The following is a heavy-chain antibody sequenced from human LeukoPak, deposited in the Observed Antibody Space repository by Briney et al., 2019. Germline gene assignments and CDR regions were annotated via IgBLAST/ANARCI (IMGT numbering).Heavy chain of an antibody. D-gene: IGHD7-27*01. CDR3: ARDNWGSFDY. CDR1: GGSISSYY. V-gene: IGHV4-59*01. CDR2: IYYGGST. J-gene: IGHJ4*02. Sequence: PSETLSLTCTVSGGSISSYYWSWIRQPPGKGLEWIGYIYYGGSTNYNPSLKSRVTISVDTSKNQFSLKLSSVTAADTAVYYCARDNWGSFDYWGQGTLVTVSS.